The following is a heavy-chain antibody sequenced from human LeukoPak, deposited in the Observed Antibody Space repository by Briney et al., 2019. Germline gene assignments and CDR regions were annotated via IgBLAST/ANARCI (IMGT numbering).Heavy chain of an antibody. V-gene: IGHV4-38-2*01. Sequence: SETLSLTCAVSGYSISSGYYWGWIRQPPGKGLEWIGSMYHSGSTYYNPSLRSRVTISIDTSKNRFSLKLSSVTAADTAVYYCARVVRQQLGRYYYFYMDVWGKGTTVTVSS. D-gene: IGHD6-13*01. CDR2: MYHSGST. CDR3: ARVVRQQLGRYYYFYMDV. J-gene: IGHJ6*03. CDR1: GYSISSGYY.